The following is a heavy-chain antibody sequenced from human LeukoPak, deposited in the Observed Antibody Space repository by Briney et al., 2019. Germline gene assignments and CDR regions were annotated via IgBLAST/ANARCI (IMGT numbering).Heavy chain of an antibody. CDR2: ISSSSSYI. CDR1: GFTFSSYS. V-gene: IGHV3-21*01. CDR3: AMWGNMIADPTFDY. Sequence: GGSLRLSCAASGFTFSSYSMNWLRQAPGEGREWVTYISSSSSYIYYADSVNGGFTISRDNAKNSLYLQMNSLRAEDTAVYYGAMWGNMIADPTFDYWGQGTLVTVSS. D-gene: IGHD3-22*01. J-gene: IGHJ4*02.